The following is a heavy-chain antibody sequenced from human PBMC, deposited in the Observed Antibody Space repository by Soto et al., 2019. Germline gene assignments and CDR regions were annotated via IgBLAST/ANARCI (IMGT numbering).Heavy chain of an antibody. Sequence: QVQLVQSGAEVKKPGSSVKVSCKASGGTFSSYAISWVRQAPGQGLEWMGGIIPIFGTANYAQKFQGRVTITADESTSTAYMELSSLRSEDTAVYYCAGAYCGGDCSYDYYYGMDVWGQVTTVTVSS. V-gene: IGHV1-69*01. D-gene: IGHD2-21*02. J-gene: IGHJ6*02. CDR1: GGTFSSYA. CDR3: AGAYCGGDCSYDYYYGMDV. CDR2: IIPIFGTA.